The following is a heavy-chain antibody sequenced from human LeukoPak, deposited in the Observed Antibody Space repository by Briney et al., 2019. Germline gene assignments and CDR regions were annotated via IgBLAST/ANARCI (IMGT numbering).Heavy chain of an antibody. D-gene: IGHD3-10*01. CDR2: IYSSGST. CDR1: GGPISGYY. Sequence: SETLSLTCSVSGGPISGYYWSWIRQPPGKALEWIGYIYSSGSTNYNPSLQSRVTMSVDTSKNQFSLKLSSVTAADTAVYYCASRYYYGSGSYYNEWGQGTLVTVSS. V-gene: IGHV4-4*09. CDR3: ASRYYYGSGSYYNE. J-gene: IGHJ4*02.